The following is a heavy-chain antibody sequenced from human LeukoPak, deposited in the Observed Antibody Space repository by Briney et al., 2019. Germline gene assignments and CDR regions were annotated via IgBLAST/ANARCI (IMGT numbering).Heavy chain of an antibody. CDR1: GFTFSDYY. CDR2: ISGSSTDT. CDR3: ARVSSLAAAGTTDY. D-gene: IGHD6-13*01. V-gene: IGHV3-11*06. J-gene: IGHJ4*02. Sequence: SGGSLRLSCAASGFTFSDYYMSWIRQAPGKGLEWVSYISGSSTDTKYADSVKGRFTISRDNAKNSLYLQMNSLRAEDTAVYYCARVSSLAAAGTTDYWGQGTLVTVSS.